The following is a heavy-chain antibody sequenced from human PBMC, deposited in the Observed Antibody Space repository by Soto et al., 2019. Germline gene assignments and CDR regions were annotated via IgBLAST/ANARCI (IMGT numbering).Heavy chain of an antibody. CDR1: GFTFSSYS. CDR2: MSSSGALM. D-gene: IGHD1-1*01. CDR3: ARDRDNVYLDY. Sequence: EVQLVESGGGLVKPGGSLRLSCAASGFTFSSYSMNWVRQAPGKGLEWVSSMSSSGALMYYADSVKGRFTISRDNAKNSLYLQMNSLRADDTAVYHCARDRDNVYLDYWGQGTLVTVSS. J-gene: IGHJ4*02. V-gene: IGHV3-21*01.